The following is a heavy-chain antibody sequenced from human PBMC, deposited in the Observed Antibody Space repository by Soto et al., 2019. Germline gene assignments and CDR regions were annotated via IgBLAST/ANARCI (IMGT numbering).Heavy chain of an antibody. Sequence: EVQLLESGGGLVQPGGSLRLSCAASGFTFSNYAMTWVRQAPGKGLEWVSTIRADGNTTYYADSVKGRFTISRGNSQNTLYLQMNTLRADDTAVYYCAKDIQRGYSSGWLSFWGQGSLVTVSS. J-gene: IGHJ4*02. V-gene: IGHV3-23*01. CDR1: GFTFSNYA. CDR2: IRADGNTT. D-gene: IGHD6-19*01. CDR3: AKDIQRGYSSGWLSF.